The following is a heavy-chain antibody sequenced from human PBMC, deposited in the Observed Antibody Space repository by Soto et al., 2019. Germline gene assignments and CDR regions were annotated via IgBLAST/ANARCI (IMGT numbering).Heavy chain of an antibody. Sequence: QVQLVESGGGVVQPGRSLRLSCAASGFTFSSYGMHWVRQAPGKGLEWVAVIWYDGSNKYYADSVKGRFTISRDNSKNTLDLQMNSLRAEDTAVYYCARDRYYYDSSYGMDVWGQGTTVTVSS. J-gene: IGHJ6*02. CDR2: IWYDGSNK. CDR3: ARDRYYYDSSYGMDV. V-gene: IGHV3-33*01. CDR1: GFTFSSYG. D-gene: IGHD3-22*01.